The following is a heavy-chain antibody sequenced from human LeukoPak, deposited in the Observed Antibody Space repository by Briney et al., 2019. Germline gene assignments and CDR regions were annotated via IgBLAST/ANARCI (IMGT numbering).Heavy chain of an antibody. CDR1: GGSISTYY. D-gene: IGHD5-18*01. J-gene: IGHJ5*02. V-gene: IGHV4-59*01. CDR3: ARDKAHSYGRYFDP. Sequence: SETLSLTCSVAGGSISTYYWNWIRQTPGKGLEWIGHISNGNTDYNPSLKSRVTISVDTSKNQFSLRLTSVTAADTGVYYCARDKAHSYGRYFDPWGQGVLVIVSS. CDR2: ISNGNT.